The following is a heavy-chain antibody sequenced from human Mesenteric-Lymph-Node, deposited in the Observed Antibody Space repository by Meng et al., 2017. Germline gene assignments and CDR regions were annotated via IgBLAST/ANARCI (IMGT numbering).Heavy chain of an antibody. CDR2: INPDGSSP. Sequence: GESLKISCAASGFTFSSSWMHWFRQAPGKGLVWVSRINPDGSSPNNADSVKGRFTISRDNSKNTLYLQMNSLRAEDTAVYYCARDPGDSSSWYLPTYYYYYYGMDVWGQGTTVTVSS. V-gene: IGHV3-74*01. CDR1: GFTFSSSW. J-gene: IGHJ6*02. CDR3: ARDPGDSSSWYLPTYYYYYYGMDV. D-gene: IGHD6-13*01.